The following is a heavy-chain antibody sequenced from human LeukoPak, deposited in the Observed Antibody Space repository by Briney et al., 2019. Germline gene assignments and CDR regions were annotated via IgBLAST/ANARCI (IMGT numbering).Heavy chain of an antibody. J-gene: IGHJ5*02. CDR1: GGSISSYY. V-gene: IGHV4-59*01. Sequence: SETLSLTCTVSGGSISSYYWSWIRQPPGKGLEWIGYIYYSGSTNYNPSLKSRVTISVDTSKNQFSLKLSSVTAADTAVYYCARRPGSSGYDPWFDTWGQGTLVTVSS. D-gene: IGHD3-22*01. CDR2: IYYSGST. CDR3: ARRPGSSGYDPWFDT.